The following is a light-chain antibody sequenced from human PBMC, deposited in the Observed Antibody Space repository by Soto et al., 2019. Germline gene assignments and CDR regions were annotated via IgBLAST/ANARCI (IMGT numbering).Light chain of an antibody. CDR3: SSHTSSTTVV. J-gene: IGLJ1*01. Sequence: QSALTQPASVSGSPGQSITISCTGTSSDVGGYNYVSLYQQYPGKAPKLIIYEVSNRPSGVSNRFSGSKSGNTASLTISGLQAEDEAEYYCSSHTSSTTVVFGTGTKLTVL. CDR2: EVS. V-gene: IGLV2-14*01. CDR1: SSDVGGYNY.